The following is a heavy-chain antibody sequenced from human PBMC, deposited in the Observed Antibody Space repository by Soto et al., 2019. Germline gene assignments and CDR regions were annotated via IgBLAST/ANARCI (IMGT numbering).Heavy chain of an antibody. J-gene: IGHJ4*02. CDR1: GGSVSNSNYY. CDR3: VSQRTSVLTQAYFDY. CDR2: VYYRGRS. V-gene: IGHV4-39*01. D-gene: IGHD2-8*01. Sequence: SETLSLTCTVSGGSVSNSNYYWGWIRQSPGKGLEWIGSVYYRGRSYSKSSVKSRVTISVDTSKNQFSLNLNPVTASDTAVYYCVSQRTSVLTQAYFDYWGPGALVTVSS.